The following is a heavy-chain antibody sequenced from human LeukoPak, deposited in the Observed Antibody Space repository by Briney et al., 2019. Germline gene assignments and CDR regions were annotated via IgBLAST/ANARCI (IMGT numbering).Heavy chain of an antibody. CDR1: GGSIISGGYY. V-gene: IGHV4-31*03. D-gene: IGHD6-19*01. CDR2: IYYSGSS. J-gene: IGHJ3*02. CDR3: ARAPPIIAVAGSAFDI. Sequence: LQTLSLTCTVSGGSIISGGYYWSWVRQHPGKGLEWIGYIYYSGSSYYNPSLKSRVTMSVDTSKSQFSLNLSSLTAADTAVYYCARAPPIIAVAGSAFDIWGQGTMVIVSS.